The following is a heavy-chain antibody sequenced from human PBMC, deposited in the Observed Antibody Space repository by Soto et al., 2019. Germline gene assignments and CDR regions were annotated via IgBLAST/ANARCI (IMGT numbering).Heavy chain of an antibody. CDR3: ARDGRTLRYLEWPAAFDS. Sequence: QVQLEQSGPEVRTPGSSVKVSCKASGDSLENLAISWGRQAPGQGFEWMGGVIPVLGTTGYAQTLKGRLTITADESTTTVFMELSSLKSEDTAVYFCARDGRTLRYLEWPAAFDSWGQGTLVTVSS. V-gene: IGHV1-69*01. D-gene: IGHD3-3*01. J-gene: IGHJ5*01. CDR1: GDSLENLA. CDR2: VIPVLGTT.